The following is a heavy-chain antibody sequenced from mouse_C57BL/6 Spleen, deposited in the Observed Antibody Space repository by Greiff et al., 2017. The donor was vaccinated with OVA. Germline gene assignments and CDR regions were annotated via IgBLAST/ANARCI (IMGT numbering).Heavy chain of an antibody. V-gene: IGHV1-20*01. CDR1: GYSFTGYF. Sequence: EVKLVESGPELVKPGDSVKISCKASGYSFTGYFMNWVMQSHGKSLEWIGRINPYNGDTFYNQKFKGKATLTVDKSSSTAHMELRSLTSEDSAVYYCARDGSTYFDYWGQGTTLTVSS. J-gene: IGHJ2*01. D-gene: IGHD1-1*01. CDR2: INPYNGDT. CDR3: ARDGSTYFDY.